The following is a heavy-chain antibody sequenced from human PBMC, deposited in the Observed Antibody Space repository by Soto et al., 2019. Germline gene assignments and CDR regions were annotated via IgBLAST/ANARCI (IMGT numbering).Heavy chain of an antibody. D-gene: IGHD3-10*01. J-gene: IGHJ6*02. V-gene: IGHV4-59*01. CDR1: GASISTYY. CDR3: ARGGSEGGLDV. Sequence: QLQLQESGPGVVKPSETLSLTCTVSGASISTYYWTWIRQAPGKGLEWIGYLYYSGNTNYNPPLKSRVTMSVDTSKTHFYLTLTSATAADTAVYFCARGGSEGGLDVWGQGTTVAVSS. CDR2: LYYSGNT.